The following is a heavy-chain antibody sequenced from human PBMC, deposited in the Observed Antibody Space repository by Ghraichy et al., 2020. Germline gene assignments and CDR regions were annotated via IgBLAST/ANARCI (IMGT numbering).Heavy chain of an antibody. CDR2: IYYSGST. J-gene: IGHJ4*02. CDR1: GGSISSSSYY. CDR3: ARHTYYYDRSGYYYVHYFDY. D-gene: IGHD3-22*01. V-gene: IGHV4-39*01. Sequence: SETLSLTCTVSGGSISSSSYYWGWIRQPPGKGLEWIGSIYYSGSTYYNPSLKSRVTISVDTSKNQFSLKLSSVTAADTAVYYCARHTYYYDRSGYYYVHYFDYWGQGTLVTVSS.